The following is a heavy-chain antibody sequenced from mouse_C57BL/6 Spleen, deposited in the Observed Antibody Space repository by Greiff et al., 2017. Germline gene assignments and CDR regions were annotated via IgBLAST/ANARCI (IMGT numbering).Heavy chain of an antibody. Sequence: DVTLVESGGDLVQPGGSLKLSCAASGFTFSSYGMSWVRQTPDKRLEWVATISSGGSYTYSPDSVKGRFTISSDNAKHTLYLQMSSLKSEDTAMYYCARRDLLPAMDYWGQGTSVTVSS. CDR3: ARRDLLPAMDY. V-gene: IGHV5-6*02. CDR1: GFTFSSYG. D-gene: IGHD2-1*01. J-gene: IGHJ4*01. CDR2: ISSGGSYT.